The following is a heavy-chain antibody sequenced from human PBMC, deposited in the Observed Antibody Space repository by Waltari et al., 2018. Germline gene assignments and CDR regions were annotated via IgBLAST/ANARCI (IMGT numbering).Heavy chain of an antibody. V-gene: IGHV4-59*11. CDR1: GGTITGHH. CDR2: MYYTGRV. CDR3: ARRVGATKVFDY. J-gene: IGHJ4*02. D-gene: IGHD1-26*01. Sequence: QVHLQESGPGLVRPSETLSLTCTVSGGTITGHHWGWVRQPPGMGLEWIGYMYYTGRVNFTPSFRSRITMSVDTSKNQFSLKLSSVTAADTAVYYCARRVGATKVFDYWGQGTLVTVSS.